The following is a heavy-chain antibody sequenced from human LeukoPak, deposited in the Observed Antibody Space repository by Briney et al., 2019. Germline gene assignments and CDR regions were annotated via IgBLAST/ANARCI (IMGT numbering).Heavy chain of an antibody. J-gene: IGHJ6*03. Sequence: SETLSLTCTVSGGSINSHYWTWIRQSPGKGLEWIGDISNSGSTSYNPSLKSRVTISIDTSNNQFSLKLSSVTAADTAVYYCGRDALVGYFSYYYMDVWGKGTTVTVSS. CDR1: GGSINSHY. CDR2: ISNSGST. D-gene: IGHD2-15*01. V-gene: IGHV4-59*11. CDR3: GRDALVGYFSYYYMDV.